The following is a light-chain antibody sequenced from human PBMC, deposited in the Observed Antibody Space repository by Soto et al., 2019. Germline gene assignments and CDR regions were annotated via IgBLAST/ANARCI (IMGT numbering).Light chain of an antibody. V-gene: IGKV3-20*01. CDR3: HQYGSSPLT. CDR2: GAS. CDR1: QSVNNNY. J-gene: IGKJ3*01. Sequence: EIVLTQSPGTLSLSPGERATLSCRSSQSVNNNYLAWYQQKPAQAPRLLIYGASSRATGFPDTFSGSGSGTDFTLTISGLEPEDFAVYYCHQYGSSPLTFGPGTKADI.